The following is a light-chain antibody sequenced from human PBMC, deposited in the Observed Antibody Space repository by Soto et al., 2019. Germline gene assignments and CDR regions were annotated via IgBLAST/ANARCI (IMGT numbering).Light chain of an antibody. J-gene: IGKJ1*01. CDR1: QSAISN. Sequence: EIVMTQSPAAMCVFPGERVTLSWRSSQSAISNLAWYQQKPGQAPRILIYGASTRATGIPARFSGSGSGTEFTLTISRLQSEDFAVYHCQHYNSWPRTWKCGQGTKVDIK. CDR2: GAS. V-gene: IGKV3-15*01. CDR3: QHYNSWPRTWK.